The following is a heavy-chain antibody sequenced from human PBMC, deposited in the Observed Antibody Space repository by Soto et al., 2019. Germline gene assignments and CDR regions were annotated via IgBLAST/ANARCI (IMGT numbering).Heavy chain of an antibody. CDR1: GFTFSSYG. V-gene: IGHV3-30*18. CDR2: ISYDGSNK. J-gene: IGHJ6*02. CDR3: VKDAGGSGNDYRYYYYYGMDV. Sequence: QVQLVESGGGVVQPGRSLRLSCAASGFTFSSYGMHWVRQAPGKGLEWVAVISYDGSNKYYADSVKGRFTISRDNSKNTLYVQMSSLRAEDTAVYYWVKDAGGSGNDYRYYYYYGMDVWGQGTTVTVSS. D-gene: IGHD3-10*01.